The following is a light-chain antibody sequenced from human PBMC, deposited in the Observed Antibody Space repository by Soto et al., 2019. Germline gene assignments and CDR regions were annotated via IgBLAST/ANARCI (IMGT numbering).Light chain of an antibody. Sequence: QAVVTQPPSTSGTPGQRVTISCSGSMSNIGRNTVNWYQQLPGTAPKVLIYNNNQRPSGVPDRFSGSKSGTSASLAISGLQSEDEATYYCAAWDVGLEGPVFGGGTKLTVL. CDR3: AAWDVGLEGPV. J-gene: IGLJ2*01. V-gene: IGLV1-44*01. CDR2: NNN. CDR1: MSNIGRNT.